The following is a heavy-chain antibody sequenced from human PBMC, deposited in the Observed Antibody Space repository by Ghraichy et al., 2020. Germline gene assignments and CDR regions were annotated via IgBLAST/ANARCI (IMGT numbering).Heavy chain of an antibody. D-gene: IGHD2-21*02. J-gene: IGHJ4*02. CDR3: AKEMHIVVVTSISH. CDR1: GFTFSSYG. V-gene: IGHV3-23*01. Sequence: GGSLRLSCGASGFTFSSYGMSWVRQAPGKGLEWVSVISGSGGRTYYADSVKGRFTIFRDNSKNTLYLQMNSLRAEDTALYYCAKEMHIVVVTSISHWGQGTLVTVSS. CDR2: ISGSGGRT.